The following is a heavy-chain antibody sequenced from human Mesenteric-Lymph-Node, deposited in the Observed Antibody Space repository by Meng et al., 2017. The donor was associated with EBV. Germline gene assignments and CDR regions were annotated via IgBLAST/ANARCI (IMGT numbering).Heavy chain of an antibody. CDR3: ARQVGNYVGFDF. J-gene: IGHJ4*02. D-gene: IGHD1-7*01. CDR1: GFSLFTTGVR. Sequence: QITLKESGPTVVKATQTLTLTCSFSGFSLFTTGVRVGWIRQPPGKALECLALTSWDDDERYSPSLKSRLTITKDTSRNQVVLTLTNMDPVDTGTYYCARQVGNYVGFDFWGPGTLVTVSS. V-gene: IGHV2-5*02. CDR2: TSWDDDE.